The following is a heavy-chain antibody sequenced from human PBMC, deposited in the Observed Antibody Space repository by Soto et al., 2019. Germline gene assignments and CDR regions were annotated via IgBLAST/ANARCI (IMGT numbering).Heavy chain of an antibody. CDR2: IGGSGGST. J-gene: IGHJ6*02. D-gene: IGHD3-22*01. Sequence: GGSLRLSCSASGFTFSSYAMSWVRQAPGKGLEWVSAIGGSGGSTYYAESVKGRFSISRDNSKNTLSLQMNSLRAEDTAVYYCAKDSDYYYDSSGYYADYYYYGMDVWGQGTTVTVSS. V-gene: IGHV3-23*01. CDR1: GFTFSSYA. CDR3: AKDSDYYYDSSGYYADYYYYGMDV.